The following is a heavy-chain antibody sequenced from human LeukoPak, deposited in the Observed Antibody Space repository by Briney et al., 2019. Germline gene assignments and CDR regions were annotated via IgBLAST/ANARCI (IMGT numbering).Heavy chain of an antibody. J-gene: IGHJ4*02. D-gene: IGHD6-13*01. Sequence: GGSLRLSCAASGFTVSSNYMSWVRQAPGKGLEWVSVIYCGGNTYYADSVKGRFIISRDNAKNALYLQMNSLRAEDTAVYSCARDGIAAAGTDYWGQGTLVTVSS. CDR2: IYCGGNT. V-gene: IGHV3-66*01. CDR3: ARDGIAAAGTDY. CDR1: GFTVSSNY.